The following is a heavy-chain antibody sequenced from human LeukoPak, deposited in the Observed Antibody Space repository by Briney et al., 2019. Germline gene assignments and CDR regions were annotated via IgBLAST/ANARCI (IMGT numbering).Heavy chain of an antibody. Sequence: GGSLRLSCAASGFTFSSYAIHWVRQAPGRGPEGVAVISYDGSNIYYADSVKGRFTISRDNSNNTLYLQTSSLRAEDTAVYYCARDTSSAYDILTGYLDYWGQGTLVTVPS. D-gene: IGHD3-9*01. CDR2: ISYDGSNI. J-gene: IGHJ4*02. V-gene: IGHV3-30-3*01. CDR1: GFTFSSYA. CDR3: ARDTSSAYDILTGYLDY.